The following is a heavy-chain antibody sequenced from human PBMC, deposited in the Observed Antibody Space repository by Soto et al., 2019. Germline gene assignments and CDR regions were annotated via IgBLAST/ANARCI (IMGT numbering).Heavy chain of an antibody. Sequence: SETLSLTCTVSGGSVSSGSYYWSWIRQPPGKGLEWIGYIYYSGSTNYNPSLKGRVTISVDTSKNQFSLKLSSVTAADTAVYYCAREGIAVAGVDYWGQGTLVTVSS. V-gene: IGHV4-61*01. D-gene: IGHD6-19*01. CDR2: IYYSGST. J-gene: IGHJ4*02. CDR1: GGSVSSGSYY. CDR3: AREGIAVAGVDY.